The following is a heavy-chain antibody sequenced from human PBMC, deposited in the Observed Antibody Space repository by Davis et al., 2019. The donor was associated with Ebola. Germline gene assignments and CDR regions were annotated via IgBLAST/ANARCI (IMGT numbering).Heavy chain of an antibody. CDR2: INPNSGGT. CDR1: GYTFTGYY. D-gene: IGHD4-17*01. V-gene: IGHV1-2*02. Sequence: ASVKVSCKASGYTFTGYYMHWVRQAPGQGLEWMGWINPNSGGTNYAQKFQGRVTMTRDTSISTAYMELNRLRSDDTAVYYCARAHTVTTGGWFDPWGQGTLVTVSS. CDR3: ARAHTVTTGGWFDP. J-gene: IGHJ5*02.